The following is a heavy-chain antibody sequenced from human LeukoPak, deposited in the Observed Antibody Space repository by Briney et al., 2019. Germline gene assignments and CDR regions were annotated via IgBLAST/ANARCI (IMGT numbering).Heavy chain of an antibody. CDR1: GFTFSTHG. Sequence: PGGSLRLSCVVSGFTFSTHGFHWVRQAPGKGLEWVSVIWHDGGRKEYADSVRGRFTISRDNSNLYLQMNSLRAEDTAVYYCVRDLILVWTPGDDFDFWGQGTLVIVSS. V-gene: IGHV3-33*01. J-gene: IGHJ4*02. CDR2: IWHDGGRK. D-gene: IGHD3-16*01. CDR3: VRDLILVWTPGDDFDF.